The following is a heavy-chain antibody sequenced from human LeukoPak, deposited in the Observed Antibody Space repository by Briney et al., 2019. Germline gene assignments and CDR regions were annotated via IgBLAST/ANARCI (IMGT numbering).Heavy chain of an antibody. J-gene: IGHJ4*02. V-gene: IGHV3-30*14. CDR2: ISLAVSKK. Sequence: GRSLRLSCSPSGFTFSSYAMHWVRQAPRKRPERVAVISLAVSKKYYTDSAKGRFTISRNNSKNTLYLQMDSLRAEDTAVYYCARDWGYYYCSCYPDYWGQGTLVTVSS. CDR1: GFTFSSYA. D-gene: IGHD3-22*01. CDR3: ARDWGYYYCSCYPDY.